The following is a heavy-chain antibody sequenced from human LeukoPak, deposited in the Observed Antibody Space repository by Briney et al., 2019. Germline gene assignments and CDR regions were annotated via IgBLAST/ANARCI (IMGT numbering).Heavy chain of an antibody. CDR2: ISSSSSTI. V-gene: IGHV3-48*01. J-gene: IGHJ4*02. D-gene: IGHD3-10*01. CDR1: GFTFSSYW. CDR3: ARDGSYYGSGNHDY. Sequence: PGGSLRLSCAASGFTFSSYWMSWVRQAPGKGLEWVSYISSSSSTIYYADSVKGRFTISRDNAKNSLYLQMNSLRAEDTAVYYCARDGSYYGSGNHDYWGQGTLVTVSS.